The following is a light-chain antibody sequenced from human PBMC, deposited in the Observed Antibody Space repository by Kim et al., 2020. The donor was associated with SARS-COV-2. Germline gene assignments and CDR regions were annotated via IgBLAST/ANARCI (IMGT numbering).Light chain of an antibody. CDR1: QDIRIY. J-gene: IGKJ4*01. CDR3: QQSDILPLT. V-gene: IGKV1-33*01. CDR2: DAS. Sequence: DIQMTQSPSSLSASVGDRVTITCQASQDIRIYLNWYQQKEGRAPKVLIYDASNLEAGVPSRFTGSGSGTDFTFTISSLQPEDVATYYCQQSDILPLTFGGGTKVDIK.